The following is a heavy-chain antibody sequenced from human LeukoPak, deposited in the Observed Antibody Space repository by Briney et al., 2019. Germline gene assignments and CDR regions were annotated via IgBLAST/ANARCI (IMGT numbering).Heavy chain of an antibody. Sequence: GGSLRLSCTASGHTFSTSGFNWVRQAPGKGLEWVASIGPTGSDRYHADSMKGRFTISRDNANNFLYLQMNSLRAEDTAVYYCATETNGRHYDYWGQGTLLTVSS. V-gene: IGHV3-21*06. CDR2: IGPTGSDR. D-gene: IGHD1-14*01. J-gene: IGHJ4*02. CDR1: GHTFSTSG. CDR3: ATETNGRHYDY.